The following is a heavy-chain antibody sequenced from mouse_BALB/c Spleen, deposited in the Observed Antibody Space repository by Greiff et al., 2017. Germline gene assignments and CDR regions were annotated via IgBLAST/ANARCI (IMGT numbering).Heavy chain of an antibody. CDR3: ARDYYGSSYGYAMDY. Sequence: EVKLVESGGDLVKPGGSLKLSCAASGFTFSSYGMSWVRQTPDKRLEWVATISSGGSYTYYPDSVKGRFTISRDNAKNTLYLQMSSLKSEDTAMYYCARDYYGSSYGYAMDYWGQGTSVTVSA. CDR1: GFTFSSYG. V-gene: IGHV5-6*01. CDR2: ISSGGSYT. J-gene: IGHJ4*01. D-gene: IGHD1-1*01.